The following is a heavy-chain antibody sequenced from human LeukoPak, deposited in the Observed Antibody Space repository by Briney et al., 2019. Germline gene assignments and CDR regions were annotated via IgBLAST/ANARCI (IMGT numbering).Heavy chain of an antibody. J-gene: IGHJ4*02. CDR3: ARPTGYSSSLDY. V-gene: IGHV3-23*01. CDR2: VSPPGGGT. Sequence: PGGSLRLSCAASGFTFSNHGMNWVRQAPGKGLEWLSGVSPPGGGTYYADSVKGRFTISRDDSKNTLSLQMNSLRAEDTAVYYCARPTGYSSSLDYWGQGTLVTVSS. D-gene: IGHD6-13*01. CDR1: GFTFSNHG.